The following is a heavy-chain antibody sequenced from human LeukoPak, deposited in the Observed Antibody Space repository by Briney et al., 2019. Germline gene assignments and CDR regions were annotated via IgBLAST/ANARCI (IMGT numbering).Heavy chain of an antibody. J-gene: IGHJ1*01. D-gene: IGHD3-22*01. V-gene: IGHV3-21*01. CDR3: AKHESGSHYYDSSGPFQH. CDR1: GFTFSSYS. CDR2: INSSSYI. Sequence: PGGSLRLSCAASGFTFSSYSMNWVRQAPGKGLEWVSSINSSSYIYYADSVKGQFTISRDNAKNSLYLQMNSMRAEDTAVYYCAKHESGSHYYDSSGPFQHWGQGTLVTVSS.